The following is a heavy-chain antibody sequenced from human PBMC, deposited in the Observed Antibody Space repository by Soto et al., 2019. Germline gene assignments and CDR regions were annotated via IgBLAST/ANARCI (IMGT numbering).Heavy chain of an antibody. CDR3: AKLNGPAFGYSFPFGY. V-gene: IGHV3-23*01. J-gene: IGHJ4*02. CDR2: ISGSGGST. CDR1: GFTFSSYA. D-gene: IGHD5-18*01. Sequence: GGSLRLSCAASGFTFSSYAMSWVRQAPGKGLEWVSAISGSGGSTYYADSVKGRFTISRDNSKNTLYLQMNSLRAEDTAVYYCAKLNGPAFGYSFPFGYWGQGTLVTVSS.